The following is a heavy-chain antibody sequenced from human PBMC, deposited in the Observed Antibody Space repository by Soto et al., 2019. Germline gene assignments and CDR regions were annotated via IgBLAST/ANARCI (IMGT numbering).Heavy chain of an antibody. CDR3: ARDYYGSGTERYGMDV. CDR2: ISYDGSNK. Sequence: GGSLRLSCAASGFTFSSYAMHRVRQAPGKGLEWVAVISYDGSNKYYADSVKGRFTISRDNSKNTLYLQMNSLRAEDTAVYYCARDYYGSGTERYGMDVWGQGTTVTVSS. V-gene: IGHV3-30-3*01. CDR1: GFTFSSYA. D-gene: IGHD3-10*01. J-gene: IGHJ6*02.